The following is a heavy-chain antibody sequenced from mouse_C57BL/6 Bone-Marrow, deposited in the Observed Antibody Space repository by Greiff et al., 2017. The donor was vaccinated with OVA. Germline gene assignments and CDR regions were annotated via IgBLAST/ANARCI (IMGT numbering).Heavy chain of an antibody. CDR3: ARGGDYGFDY. J-gene: IGHJ2*01. D-gene: IGHD2-4*01. CDR2: IYPGDGDT. V-gene: IGHV1-82*01. Sequence: QVQLQQSGPELVKPGASVKISCKASGYAFSSSWMNWVKQRPGKGLEWIGRIYPGDGDTNYNGKFKGKATLTADKSSSTAYMQLSSLTSEDSAVYFCARGGDYGFDYGGQGTTLTVSS. CDR1: GYAFSSSW.